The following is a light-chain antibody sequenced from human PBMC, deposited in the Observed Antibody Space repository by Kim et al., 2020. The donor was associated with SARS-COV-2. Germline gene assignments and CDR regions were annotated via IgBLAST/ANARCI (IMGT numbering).Light chain of an antibody. CDR1: SLRSYY. Sequence: SSELPQDPAVSVALGQTVRITCHGDSLRSYYASWYQQKPGQAPVLVIYGKNNRPSGIPDRFSGSSSGNTASLTITGAQADDEADYYCNSRDSSGNHVVFG. CDR3: NSRDSSGNHVV. CDR2: GKN. J-gene: IGLJ2*01. V-gene: IGLV3-19*01.